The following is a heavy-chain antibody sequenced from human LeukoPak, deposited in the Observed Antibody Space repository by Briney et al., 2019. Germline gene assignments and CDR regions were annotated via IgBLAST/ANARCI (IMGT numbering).Heavy chain of an antibody. D-gene: IGHD6-6*01. CDR2: ISWNSGSV. CDR3: AKASISWFDP. Sequence: GGSLRLSCAASGFTFDDYAMHWVRQAPGKGLEWVSGISWNSGSVGYADSVKGRFTISRDNAKNSLYLQMNSLRAEDTALYYCAKASISWFDPWGQGTLVTVSS. CDR1: GFTFDDYA. J-gene: IGHJ5*02. V-gene: IGHV3-9*01.